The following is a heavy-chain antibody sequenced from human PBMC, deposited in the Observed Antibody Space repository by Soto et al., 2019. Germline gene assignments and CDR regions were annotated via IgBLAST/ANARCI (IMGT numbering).Heavy chain of an antibody. J-gene: IGHJ4*02. CDR1: GFTFSSYG. CDR2: ISYDGSNK. V-gene: IGHV3-30*18. CDR3: AKETPDY. Sequence: GGSLRLSCAASGFTFSSYGMHWVRQAPGKGLEWVAVISYDGSNKYYAGSVKGRFTISRDNSKNTLYLQMSSLRAEDTAVYYCAKETPDYWGQGTLVTVSS.